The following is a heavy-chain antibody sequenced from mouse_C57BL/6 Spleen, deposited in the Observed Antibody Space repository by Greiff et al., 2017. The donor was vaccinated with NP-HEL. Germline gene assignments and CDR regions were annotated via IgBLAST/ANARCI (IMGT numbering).Heavy chain of an antibody. V-gene: IGHV1-69*01. CDR3: ARNWDGVYYFDY. J-gene: IGHJ2*01. CDR2: IDPSDSYT. CDR1: GYTFTSYW. D-gene: IGHD4-1*01. Sequence: QVQLQQPGAELVMPGASVKLSRKASGYTFTSYWMHWVKQRPGQGLEWIGEIDPSDSYTNYNQKFKGKSTLTVDKSSSTAYMQLSSLTSEDSAVYYCARNWDGVYYFDYWGQGTTLTVSS.